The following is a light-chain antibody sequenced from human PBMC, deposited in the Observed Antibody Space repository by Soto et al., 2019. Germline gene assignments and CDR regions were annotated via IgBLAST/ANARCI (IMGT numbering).Light chain of an antibody. CDR3: CSYAGSSAL. CDR2: DGS. CDR1: SSDVGSYKL. V-gene: IGLV2-23*01. Sequence: QSALTQPASVSGSPGQSVTISCTGTSSDVGSYKLVSWYQQHPGKAPQLMIYDGSKWPSGVSNRFSGSKSGNTASLTIAGLQAEDEADYYCCSYAGSSALFGGGTQLTVL. J-gene: IGLJ2*01.